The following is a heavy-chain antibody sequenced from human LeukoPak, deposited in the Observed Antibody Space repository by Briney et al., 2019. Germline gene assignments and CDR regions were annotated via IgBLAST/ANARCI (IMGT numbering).Heavy chain of an antibody. J-gene: IGHJ5*02. CDR1: GYTFTSYG. Sequence: ASVKVSCKASGYTFTSYGISWVRQAPGQGLEWMGWISAYNGNTNYAQELQGRVTMTTDTSTSTAYMELRSLRSDDTAVYYCAREPSVYGATPWFDPWGQGTLVTVSS. CDR3: AREPSVYGATPWFDP. CDR2: ISAYNGNT. D-gene: IGHD4-17*01. V-gene: IGHV1-18*01.